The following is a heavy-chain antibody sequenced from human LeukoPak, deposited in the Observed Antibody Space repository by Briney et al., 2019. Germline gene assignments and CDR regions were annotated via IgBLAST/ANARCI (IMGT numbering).Heavy chain of an antibody. V-gene: IGHV3-30*18. CDR3: AKDLRGNSGYDSVFDY. CDR1: GCTFSRYG. J-gene: IGHJ4*02. Sequence: GGSLRLSCAASGCTFSRYGMHWVRQAPGKGLEWVATISYDGSNKYFADSVKGRFTISRDNSKNTLYLQMNSLRVEDTAVYYCAKDLRGNSGYDSVFDYWGQGTLVSVFS. D-gene: IGHD5-12*01. CDR2: ISYDGSNK.